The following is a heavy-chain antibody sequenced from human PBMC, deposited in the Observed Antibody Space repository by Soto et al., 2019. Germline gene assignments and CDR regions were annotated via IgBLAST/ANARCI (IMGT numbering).Heavy chain of an antibody. V-gene: IGHV3-48*02. J-gene: IGHJ3*02. CDR3: ARDPGPTFRDSGSHPSI. CDR2: ISSSSSTI. CDR1: GFTFSSYS. D-gene: IGHD1-26*01. Sequence: GGSLRLSCAASGFTFSSYSMNWVRQAPGKGLEWVSYISSSSSTIYYADSVKGRFTISRDNAKNSLYLQMNSLRDEDTAVYYCARDPGPTFRDSGSHPSIWGQGTIVTVS.